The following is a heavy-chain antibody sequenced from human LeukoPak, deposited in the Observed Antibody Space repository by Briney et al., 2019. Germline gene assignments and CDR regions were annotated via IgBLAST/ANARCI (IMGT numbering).Heavy chain of an antibody. V-gene: IGHV1-18*01. Sequence: ASVKVSCKASGYTFTSYGISWVRQAPGQGLAWMGWISAYNGNTNYAQNLQGRVTMTTDTSTSTAYMELRSLRSDDTAVYYCARDVIGSITIFGVVIVNPLDYWGQGTLVTVSS. J-gene: IGHJ4*02. CDR3: ARDVIGSITIFGVVIVNPLDY. CDR1: GYTFTSYG. D-gene: IGHD3-3*01. CDR2: ISAYNGNT.